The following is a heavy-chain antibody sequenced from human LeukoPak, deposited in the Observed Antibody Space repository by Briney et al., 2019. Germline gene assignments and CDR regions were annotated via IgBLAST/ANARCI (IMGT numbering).Heavy chain of an antibody. CDR1: GDSITSYY. Sequence: SETLSLTCTVSGDSITSYYWSWIRQPPGKGLEWIGYIYYSGSTNYNPSLKSRVTISADTSKNQFSLQLSSVTAADTAVYYCARGGRYSSGWPHFDYWGQGTLVSVSS. D-gene: IGHD6-19*01. CDR2: IYYSGST. V-gene: IGHV4-59*12. J-gene: IGHJ4*02. CDR3: ARGGRYSSGWPHFDY.